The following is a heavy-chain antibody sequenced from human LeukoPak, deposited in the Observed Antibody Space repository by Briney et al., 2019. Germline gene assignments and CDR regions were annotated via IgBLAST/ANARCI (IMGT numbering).Heavy chain of an antibody. CDR2: ISDDGRRK. D-gene: IGHD5-24*01. CDR1: GFSFISYG. Sequence: GGSLRLSCAASGFSFISYGMHWVRQAPGKGLEWVGVISDDGRRKDYADSVKGRFTISRDNSKNTLLLQLNSLRAEDTALYYCVRERYNANPRESWGQGTLVTVSS. V-gene: IGHV3-30*03. J-gene: IGHJ4*02. CDR3: VRERYNANPRES.